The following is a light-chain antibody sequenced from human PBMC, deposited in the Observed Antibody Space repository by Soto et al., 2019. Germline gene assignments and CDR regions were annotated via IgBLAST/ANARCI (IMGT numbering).Light chain of an antibody. CDR2: AAS. CDR1: QGISSY. J-gene: IGKJ3*01. V-gene: IGKV1-8*01. Sequence: AIRMTQSPSSLSASTGDRVTITCRASQGISSYLAWYQQKPGKAPKLLIYAASTLQSVVPSRFSGSGSGTDFTLTISCLQSEDFATYYYQQYYSYPPTFSFGPGTKADIK. CDR3: QQYYSYPPTFS.